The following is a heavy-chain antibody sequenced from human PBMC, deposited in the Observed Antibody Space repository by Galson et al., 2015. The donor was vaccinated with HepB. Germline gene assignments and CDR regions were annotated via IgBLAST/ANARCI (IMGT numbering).Heavy chain of an antibody. Sequence: ETLSLTCTVSGGSISSYYWSWIRQPPGKGLEWIGYIYYSGSTNYNPSLKSRVTISVDTSKNQFSLKLSSVTAADTAVYYCARGGGYSGSYYKAFQPWGQGTLVTVSS. D-gene: IGHD3-10*01. J-gene: IGHJ5*02. CDR1: GGSISSYY. CDR3: ARGGGYSGSYYKAFQP. CDR2: IYYSGST. V-gene: IGHV4-59*08.